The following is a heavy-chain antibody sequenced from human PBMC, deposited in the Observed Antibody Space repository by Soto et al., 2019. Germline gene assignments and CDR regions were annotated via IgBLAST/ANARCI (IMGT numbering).Heavy chain of an antibody. D-gene: IGHD3-9*01. J-gene: IGHJ6*02. CDR3: ARHLRDLSTGYYDYYGVDV. CDR2: IDPSDSYT. CDR1: GYSFTSYW. V-gene: IGHV5-10-1*01. Sequence: PGESLKISCEGSGYSFTSYWITWVRQMPGKGLEWVGRIDPSDSYTNYSPSFQGHVTISADKSVSTAFLQWSSLKASDTAMYYCARHLRDLSTGYYDYYGVDVWGQGTTVTVSS.